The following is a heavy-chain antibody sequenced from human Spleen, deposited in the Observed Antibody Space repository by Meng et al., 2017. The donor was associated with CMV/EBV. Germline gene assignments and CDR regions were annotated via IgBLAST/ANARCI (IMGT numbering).Heavy chain of an antibody. CDR2: IYWDNDK. D-gene: IGHD1-1*01. Sequence: SLTTPGVGLGWIRQPPGKALESLALIYWDNDKRYTPALRSRLTITKDPSKNPVVLIMTTMDPADTATYYCAPRLPFTVDWNVGWFGPWGQGILVTVSS. V-gene: IGHV2-5*02. CDR3: APRLPFTVDWNVGWFGP. CDR1: SLTTPGVG. J-gene: IGHJ5*02.